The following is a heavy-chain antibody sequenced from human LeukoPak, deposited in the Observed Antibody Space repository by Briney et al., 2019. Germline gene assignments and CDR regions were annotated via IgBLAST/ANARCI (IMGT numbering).Heavy chain of an antibody. CDR3: VKYTIYYFGMDV. CDR1: GFTFSTYA. V-gene: IGHV3-23*01. CDR2: ISDSGGTT. D-gene: IGHD5-24*01. J-gene: IGHJ6*02. Sequence: GGSLRLSCAASGFTFSTYAVSWVRQAPGKGLEWVSTISDSGGTTYYAESVKGRFTISRDNSKNTLYLHMNSLRAEDTALYYCVKYTIYYFGMDVWGQGTTVTVSS.